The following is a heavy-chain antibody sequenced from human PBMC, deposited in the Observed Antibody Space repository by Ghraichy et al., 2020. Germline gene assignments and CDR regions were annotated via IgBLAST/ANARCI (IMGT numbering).Heavy chain of an antibody. V-gene: IGHV3-74*01. J-gene: IGHJ4*02. D-gene: IGHD1-26*01. CDR1: GFTFSNYW. Sequence: GGSLRLSCAASGFTFSNYWMHWVRQVPGKGLVWVARTNEYGTFVNYADSVQGRFTISRDNAKDTLYLQMNGLTAEDAAVYYCANDLSGRYDFWGPGTLVTVSS. CDR3: ANDLSGRYDF. CDR2: TNEYGTFV.